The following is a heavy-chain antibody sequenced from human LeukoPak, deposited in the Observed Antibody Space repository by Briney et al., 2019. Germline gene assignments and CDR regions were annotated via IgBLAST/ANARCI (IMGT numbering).Heavy chain of an antibody. CDR2: IIPIFGTA. Sequence: ASVKVSCKASGGTFSSYAISWVRQAPGQGLEWMGGIIPIFGTANYAQKFQGRVTITADESTGTAYMELGSLRSEDTAVYCCARPVTPNYYDSSGYYSYAFDIWGQGTMVTVSS. CDR3: ARPVTPNYYDSSGYYSYAFDI. V-gene: IGHV1-69*01. CDR1: GGTFSSYA. J-gene: IGHJ3*02. D-gene: IGHD3-22*01.